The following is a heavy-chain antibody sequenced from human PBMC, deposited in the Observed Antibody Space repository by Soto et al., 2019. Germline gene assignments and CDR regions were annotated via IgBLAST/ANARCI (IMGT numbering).Heavy chain of an antibody. J-gene: IGHJ5*02. Sequence: EVQLVESGGGLVQPGGSLRLSCAASGFTFSSYSMNWVRQAPGKGLEWVSYISSSSSTIYYADSVKGRFTISRDNAKNSLYLQMNSLRDEDTAVYYGARDSPYSSSWYDLNWFDPWGQGTLVTVSS. CDR3: ARDSPYSSSWYDLNWFDP. D-gene: IGHD6-13*01. CDR1: GFTFSSYS. V-gene: IGHV3-48*02. CDR2: ISSSSSTI.